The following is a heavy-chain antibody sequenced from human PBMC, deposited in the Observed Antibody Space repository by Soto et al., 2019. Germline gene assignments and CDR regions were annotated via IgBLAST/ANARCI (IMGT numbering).Heavy chain of an antibody. CDR2: ISGSGGST. V-gene: IGHV3-23*01. D-gene: IGHD3-3*01. Sequence: GGSLRLSCAASGFTFSSYAMSWVRQAPGKGLEWVSAISGSGGSTYYADSVKGRFTISRDNSKNTLYLQMNSLRAEDTAVYYCAKLPRITIFGDPFDPWGQGTLVTVSS. CDR3: AKLPRITIFGDPFDP. J-gene: IGHJ5*02. CDR1: GFTFSSYA.